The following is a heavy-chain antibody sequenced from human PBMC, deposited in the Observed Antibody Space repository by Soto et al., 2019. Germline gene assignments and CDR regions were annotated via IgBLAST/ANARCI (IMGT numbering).Heavy chain of an antibody. V-gene: IGHV4-59*08. CDR2: IHHSGST. CDR3: ARQGFGQLHGLVDV. CDR1: GGSITSHY. J-gene: IGHJ6*02. D-gene: IGHD2-21*01. Sequence: QVQLQESGPGLVKPSETLSLTCSVSGGSITSHYCSWFRQPPGKGLEWIGYIHHSGSTSYNPSLKSRGTMSVDKSKNHFSLKVNSVTAADTALYYCARQGFGQLHGLVDVWGPGTTVTVSS.